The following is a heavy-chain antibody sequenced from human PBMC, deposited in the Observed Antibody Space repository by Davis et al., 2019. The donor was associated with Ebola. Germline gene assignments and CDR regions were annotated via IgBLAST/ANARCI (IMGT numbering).Heavy chain of an antibody. CDR1: GFTFTDYY. CDR2: ISGDSLYT. V-gene: IGHV3-11*06. J-gene: IGHJ4*02. CDR3: ATTPQYSSGQNKPFDY. Sequence: GESLKISCAASGFTFTDYYMSWIRQAPGKGLEWVSYISGDSLYTNYADSVRGRFTISRDDAKNSLYLQTNSLRAEDTAVYYCATTPQYSSGQNKPFDYWGQGTLVTVSS. D-gene: IGHD6-19*01.